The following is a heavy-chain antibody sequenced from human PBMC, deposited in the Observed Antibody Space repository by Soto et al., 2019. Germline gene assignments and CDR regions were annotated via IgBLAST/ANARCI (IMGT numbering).Heavy chain of an antibody. CDR1: EFTFSSYW. D-gene: IGHD6-13*01. CDR2: IKQDGSEK. V-gene: IGHV3-7*01. J-gene: IGHJ6*02. CDR3: ARIASAGRGWDV. Sequence: EVQLVESGGGLVQPGGSLRLSCAASEFTFSSYWMSWVRQAPVKGLEWVGNIKQDGSEKNYVDFVEGRFTISRDNAENSLYLQMNSVRAEDTAVYYCARIASAGRGWDVWGQGTTVVVSS.